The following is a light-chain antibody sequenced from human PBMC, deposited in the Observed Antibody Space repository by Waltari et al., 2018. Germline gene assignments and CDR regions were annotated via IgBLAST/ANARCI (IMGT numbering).Light chain of an antibody. CDR2: EDT. CDR1: PLQNKY. V-gene: IGLV3-1*01. CDR3: QAWESTTVI. Sequence: STELTQPPSVSVSPGQTATITCSGDPLQNKYVCGYQQKPGQSPILIIYEDTKRASGIPERFSGSNSGNTATLTISGTQALDGADYFCQAWESTTVIFGGGTKLTVL. J-gene: IGLJ2*01.